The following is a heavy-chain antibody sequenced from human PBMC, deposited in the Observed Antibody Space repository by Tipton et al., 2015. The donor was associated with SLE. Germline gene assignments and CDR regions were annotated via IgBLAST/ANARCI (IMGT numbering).Heavy chain of an antibody. Sequence: TLSLTCAVSGGSISSSNWWSWVRQPPGKGLEWIGFIYYSGSTDYKPSLKSRVTISIDTSKNQFSLKLRSVTAADTAMYYCARETSYAFDIWGQGTMVTVSS. J-gene: IGHJ3*02. CDR1: GGSISSSNW. CDR2: IYYSGST. V-gene: IGHV4-4*02. CDR3: ARETSYAFDI. D-gene: IGHD1-7*01.